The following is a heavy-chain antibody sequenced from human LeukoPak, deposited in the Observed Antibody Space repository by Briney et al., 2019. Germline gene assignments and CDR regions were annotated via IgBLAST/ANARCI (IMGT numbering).Heavy chain of an antibody. Sequence: GGSLRLSCAASGFTFSSYGMHWVRQAPGKGLEWLANIKQDGSEKYYVDSVKGRFTISRDNAKNSLYLQMNSLRAEDTAVYYCASVGGYWGQGTLVTVSS. D-gene: IGHD3-16*01. CDR2: IKQDGSEK. CDR1: GFTFSSYG. CDR3: ASVGGY. V-gene: IGHV3-7*01. J-gene: IGHJ4*02.